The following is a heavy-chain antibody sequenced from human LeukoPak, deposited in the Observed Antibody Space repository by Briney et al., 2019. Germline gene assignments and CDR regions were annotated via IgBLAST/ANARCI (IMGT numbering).Heavy chain of an antibody. Sequence: GGSLRLSCAASEFSVGSNYMTWVRQAPGKGLEWVSLIYSGGSTYYADSVKGRFTISRDNSKNTLYLQMNSLRAEDTAVYYCARGGTGYQFDPWGQGTLVTVSS. CDR2: IYSGGST. V-gene: IGHV3-66*01. CDR1: EFSVGSNY. D-gene: IGHD3/OR15-3a*01. CDR3: ARGGTGYQFDP. J-gene: IGHJ5*02.